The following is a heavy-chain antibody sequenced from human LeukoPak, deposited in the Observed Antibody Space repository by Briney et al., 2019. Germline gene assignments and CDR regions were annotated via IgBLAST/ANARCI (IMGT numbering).Heavy chain of an antibody. CDR2: IIPIFGTA. V-gene: IGHV1-69*13. CDR3: AAVNSGSYDFDY. Sequence: ASVKVSCKASGGTFSSYAISWVRQAPGQGLEWMGGIIPIFGTANYAQKFQGRVTITADESTSTAYMELSSLRSEDTAVYYCAAVNSGSYDFDYWGQGTLVTVSS. D-gene: IGHD1-26*01. CDR1: GGTFSSYA. J-gene: IGHJ4*02.